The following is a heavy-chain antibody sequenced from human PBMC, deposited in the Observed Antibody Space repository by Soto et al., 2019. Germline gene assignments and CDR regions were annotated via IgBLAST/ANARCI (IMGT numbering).Heavy chain of an antibody. J-gene: IGHJ4*02. CDR3: ARGWGRIFDY. CDR2: INAGNGNT. V-gene: IGHV1-3*01. CDR1: GYTFTGYA. D-gene: IGHD7-27*01. Sequence: GASVKVSCKASGYTFTGYAMHWVRQAPGQRLEWMGWINAGNGNTKYSQKFQGRVTISLDTSKNQFSLKLSSVTAADTAVYYCARGWGRIFDYWGQGSLVTVSS.